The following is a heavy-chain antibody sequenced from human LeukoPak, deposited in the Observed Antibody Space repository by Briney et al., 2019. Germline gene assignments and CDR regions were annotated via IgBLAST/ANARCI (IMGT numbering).Heavy chain of an antibody. Sequence: PSETLSLSCSVSGGSLSDYYWAWIRQPPGKGLEWIGYIYTSGSTTYNPSLESRVTISIDTSKSQFSLSLPSVTAADTAVYYCARVYESYGLSEVTPLDYWGQGTLVTVSS. V-gene: IGHV4-4*09. D-gene: IGHD4-23*01. CDR3: ARVYESYGLSEVTPLDY. J-gene: IGHJ4*02. CDR2: IYTSGST. CDR1: GGSLSDYY.